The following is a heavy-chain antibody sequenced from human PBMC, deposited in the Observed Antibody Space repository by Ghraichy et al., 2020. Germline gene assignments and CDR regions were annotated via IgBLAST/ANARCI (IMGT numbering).Heavy chain of an antibody. Sequence: GGSLRLSCAASGFTFDDYAMHWVRQAPGKGLEWVSGISWNSGSIGYADSVKGRFTISRDNAKNSLYLQMNSLRAEDTALYYCAKGTVGEYSYGYFDYWGQGTLVTVSS. D-gene: IGHD5-18*01. CDR1: GFTFDDYA. CDR2: ISWNSGSI. CDR3: AKGTVGEYSYGYFDY. V-gene: IGHV3-9*01. J-gene: IGHJ4*02.